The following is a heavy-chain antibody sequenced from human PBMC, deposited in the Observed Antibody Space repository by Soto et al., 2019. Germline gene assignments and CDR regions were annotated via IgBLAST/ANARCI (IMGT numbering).Heavy chain of an antibody. CDR1: GFNFNNFG. CDR2: IRTSNSYI. V-gene: IGHV3-21*01. J-gene: IGHJ6*02. CDR3: ARDRAPFCGGDCGLVDV. Sequence: GSLRLSCAAAGFNFNNFGMNWFRQTPGKGLEWVSSIRTSNSYIYYADSVKGRFTISRDNAKKSLYLEMSSLRVEDTAVYYCARDRAPFCGGDCGLVDVWGQGTSVTVSS. D-gene: IGHD2-21*02.